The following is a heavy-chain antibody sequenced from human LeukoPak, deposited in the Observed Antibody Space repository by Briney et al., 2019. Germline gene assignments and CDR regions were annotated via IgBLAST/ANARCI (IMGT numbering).Heavy chain of an antibody. CDR1: GFTFSTYG. J-gene: IGHJ4*02. D-gene: IGHD6-13*01. CDR3: ARDPGDRSTGYYSDY. Sequence: GGSLRLSCAASGFTFSTYGMHWVRQAPGKGLEWVAVIWHDGSLQYYGESVKGRFTISRADSENTLYLHMNSLTAEDTAVYYCARDPGDRSTGYYSDYWGQGSLVTVSP. V-gene: IGHV3-33*01. CDR2: IWHDGSLQ.